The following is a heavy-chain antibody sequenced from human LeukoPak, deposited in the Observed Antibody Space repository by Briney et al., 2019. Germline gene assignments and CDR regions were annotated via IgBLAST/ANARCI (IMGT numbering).Heavy chain of an antibody. V-gene: IGHV3-23*01. Sequence: GGSLRLSCAASGFTFSSYAMSWVRQAPGRGLEWVSAISGSGGSTYYADSVKGRFTISRDNSKNTLYLQMNSLRAEDTAVYYCAKDTGSGSYRDYWGQGTLVTVSS. CDR3: AKDTGSGSYRDY. CDR1: GFTFSSYA. D-gene: IGHD3-10*01. CDR2: ISGSGGST. J-gene: IGHJ4*02.